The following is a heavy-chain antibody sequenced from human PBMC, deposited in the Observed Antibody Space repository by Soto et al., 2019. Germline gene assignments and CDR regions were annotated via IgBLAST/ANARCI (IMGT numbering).Heavy chain of an antibody. CDR3: AKDMRGSVSYYIYGMDV. J-gene: IGHJ6*02. D-gene: IGHD3-10*01. V-gene: IGHV3-23*04. Sequence: EVQLVESWGGVVQPGGSLRLSCAASGFTFSSYAMSWVRQAPGKGLEWVSTISASGGSTYHADSVKGRFTISRDNSKNTLYLQMTSLRDEDTAAYYCAKDMRGSVSYYIYGMDVWGQGTTVTVS. CDR2: ISASGGST. CDR1: GFTFSSYA.